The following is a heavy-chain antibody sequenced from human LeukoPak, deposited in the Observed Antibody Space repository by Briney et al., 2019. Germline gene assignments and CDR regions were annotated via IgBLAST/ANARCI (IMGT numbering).Heavy chain of an antibody. D-gene: IGHD3-9*01. V-gene: IGHV3-74*01. CDR2: INSDGSTT. CDR3: ARDPRSYDILTGYYYYYGMDV. Sequence: TGGSLRLSCAASGFTFSSYWMHWVRQAPGKGLVWVSRINSDGSTTSYADSVKGRFTISRDNAKNTLYLQMNSLSAEDTAVYYCARDPRSYDILTGYYYYYGMDVWGKGTTVTVSS. CDR1: GFTFSSYW. J-gene: IGHJ6*04.